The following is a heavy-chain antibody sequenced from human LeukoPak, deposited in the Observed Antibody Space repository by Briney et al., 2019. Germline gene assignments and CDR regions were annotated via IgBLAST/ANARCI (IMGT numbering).Heavy chain of an antibody. V-gene: IGHV3-11*05. CDR2: ISSSSSYT. J-gene: IGHJ4*02. D-gene: IGHD5-18*01. CDR3: AKGRSLSGYSYGYDY. Sequence: KSGGSLRLSCAASGFTFSDYYMSWIRQAPGKGLEWASYISSSSSYTNYADSVKGRFTISRDNSKNTLYLQMNSLRAEDTAVYYCAKGRSLSGYSYGYDYWGQGTLVTVSS. CDR1: GFTFSDYY.